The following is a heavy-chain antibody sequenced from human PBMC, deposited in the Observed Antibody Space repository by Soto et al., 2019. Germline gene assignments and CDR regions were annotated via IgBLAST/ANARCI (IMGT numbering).Heavy chain of an antibody. V-gene: IGHV1-24*01. CDR2: FDPEDGET. Sequence: GASVRVSCQVSGYALTELSMHWVRQAPGKGLEWMGGFDPEDGETIYAQKFQGRVTMTEDTSTDTAYMELSSLRSEDTAVYYCATNPADTAMVAQYYYYYYGMDVSGQGTTVTVPS. CDR3: ATNPADTAMVAQYYYYYYGMDV. CDR1: GYALTELS. J-gene: IGHJ6*02. D-gene: IGHD5-18*01.